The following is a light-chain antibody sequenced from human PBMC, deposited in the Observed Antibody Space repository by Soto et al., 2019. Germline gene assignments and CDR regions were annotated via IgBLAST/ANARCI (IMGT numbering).Light chain of an antibody. J-gene: IGLJ1*01. CDR3: CSYAGRYTYV. CDR1: TSNVGGFNL. CDR2: EVS. V-gene: IGLV2-23*02. Sequence: QSALTQPASVSGSLGQSINISCTGTTSNVGGFNLVSWYQQHRGKAPKVILYEVSRRPSGISDRFSGSKSGNTASLTISGLQTEDEADYYCCSYAGRYTYVFGTGTKLTVL.